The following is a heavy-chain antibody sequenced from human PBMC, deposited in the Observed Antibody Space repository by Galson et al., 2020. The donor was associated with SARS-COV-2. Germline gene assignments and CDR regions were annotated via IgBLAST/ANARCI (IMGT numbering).Heavy chain of an antibody. D-gene: IGHD3-10*01. Sequence: SGPTLVKPTHTLTLTCTLSGFPLRTSGMYVSWIRQTPGKALEWIARIDWDDDKYYSTSLKTRLTISKDTSKNQVVLTMTNMDPVDTATYYCARMVGRGVTYYYWGQGTLVTVSS. J-gene: IGHJ4*02. CDR3: ARMVGRGVTYYY. CDR1: GFPLRTSGMY. CDR2: IDWDDDK. V-gene: IGHV2-70*10.